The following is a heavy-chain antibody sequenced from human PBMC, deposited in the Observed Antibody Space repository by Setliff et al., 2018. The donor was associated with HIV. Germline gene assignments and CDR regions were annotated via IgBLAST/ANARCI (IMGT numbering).Heavy chain of an antibody. V-gene: IGHV3-72*01. D-gene: IGHD3-10*01. Sequence: GGSLRLSCASSGFTFSDHYMDWVRQAPGKGLEWVGRSRNKANSYTTEYAASVKGRLTISRDASKNSLYLQMNSLKTEDTAVYYCTRGRLLWSGSYYYYYMDVWGKGTTVTVSS. J-gene: IGHJ6*03. CDR2: SRNKANSYTT. CDR3: TRGRLLWSGSYYYYYMDV. CDR1: GFTFSDHY.